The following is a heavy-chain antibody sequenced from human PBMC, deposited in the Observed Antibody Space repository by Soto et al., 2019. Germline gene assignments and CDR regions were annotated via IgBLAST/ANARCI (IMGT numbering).Heavy chain of an antibody. D-gene: IGHD2-2*01. J-gene: IGHJ5*02. Sequence: QVTLKESGPVVVKPTETLTLTCTVSGFSLSNTRLGVSWIRQPPGKALEWLAHIFSNDEKSYSTSLKNRLTISKDTSRSQVVLTMTNVDPVDSATYYCALIKDCSRTDCYWASFDPWGQGTLVTVSS. CDR3: ALIKDCSRTDCYWASFDP. CDR1: GFSLSNTRLG. V-gene: IGHV2-26*01. CDR2: IFSNDEK.